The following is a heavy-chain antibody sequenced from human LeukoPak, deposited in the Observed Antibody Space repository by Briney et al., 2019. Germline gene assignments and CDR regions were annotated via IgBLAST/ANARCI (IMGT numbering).Heavy chain of an antibody. CDR2: IKSKSDGETT. Sequence: GGPLRLSCAASGFSFSKIWMSWVRQAPGKGLEWVGRIKSKSDGETTGYAAFVQGRFTISRDDSKNTLYLDMNSLETEDTAVYYCTTLVFWGQGTPVIVSS. V-gene: IGHV3-15*01. CDR3: TTLVF. D-gene: IGHD6-6*01. CDR1: GFSFSKIW. J-gene: IGHJ4*02.